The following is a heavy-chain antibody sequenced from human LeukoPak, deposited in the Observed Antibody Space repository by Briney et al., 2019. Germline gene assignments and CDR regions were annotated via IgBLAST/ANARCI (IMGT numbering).Heavy chain of an antibody. J-gene: IGHJ2*01. D-gene: IGHD6-13*01. CDR2: ISGNGDST. V-gene: IGHV3-43*02. CDR1: GFTFSNYA. Sequence: HPGESLRLSCAASGFTFSNYAMHWVRQVPGKGLEWLSLISGNGDSTDYAESVKGRFTVSRDNSRNSLYLQMSGLRVEDTALFYCAKDGYKAAGYFDLWGRGTLVTVSS. CDR3: AKDGYKAAGYFDL.